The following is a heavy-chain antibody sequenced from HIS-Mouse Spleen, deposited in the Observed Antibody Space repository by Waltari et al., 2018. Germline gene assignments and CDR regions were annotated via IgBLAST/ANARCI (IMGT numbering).Heavy chain of an antibody. J-gene: IGHJ4*02. CDR1: GFTFDDYA. V-gene: IGHV3-9*01. CDR3: AKDGRSLNY. CDR2: ISWNSGSI. Sequence: EVQLVESGGCLVQPGRSLRLSCAASGFTFDDYAMHWVRQAPGKGLEWVSGISWNSGSIGYADSVKGRFTISRDNAKNSLYLQMNSLRAEDTALYYCAKDGRSLNYWGQGTLVTVSS.